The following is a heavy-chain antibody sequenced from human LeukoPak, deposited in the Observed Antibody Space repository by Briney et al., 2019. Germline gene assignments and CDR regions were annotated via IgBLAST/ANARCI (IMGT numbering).Heavy chain of an antibody. CDR2: VSTYNGDT. CDR3: ARAESMALYFLY. J-gene: IGHJ1*01. D-gene: IGHD1-14*01. CDR1: GYTLTDFG. V-gene: IGHV1-18*01. Sequence: ASVKVSCKASGYTLTDFGFIWVRQAPGQGLEWMGWVSTYNGDTDYAKKFQDRVTMTTASSTQTTFMELRNLRSDDTAVYYCARAESMALYFLYWGQGTLVSVSS.